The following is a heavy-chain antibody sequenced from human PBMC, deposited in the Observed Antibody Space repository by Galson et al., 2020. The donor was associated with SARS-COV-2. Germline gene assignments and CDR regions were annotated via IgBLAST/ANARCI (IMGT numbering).Heavy chain of an antibody. Sequence: GGSLRLSCAASGFTFSSYAMSWVRQAPGKGLEWVSAISGSGGSTYYADSVKGRFTISRDNSKNTLYLQMNSLRAEDTAVYYCAKSPGIAAAGRAFYYYYGMDVWGQGTTVTVSS. D-gene: IGHD6-13*01. J-gene: IGHJ6*02. V-gene: IGHV3-23*01. CDR3: AKSPGIAAAGRAFYYYYGMDV. CDR2: ISGSGGST. CDR1: GFTFSSYA.